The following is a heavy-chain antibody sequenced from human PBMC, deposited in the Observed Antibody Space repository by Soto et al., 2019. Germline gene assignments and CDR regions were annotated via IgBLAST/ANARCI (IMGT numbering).Heavy chain of an antibody. CDR1: GFTFSSYS. J-gene: IGHJ3*02. V-gene: IGHV3-48*02. Sequence: PGGSLRLSCAVSGFTFSSYSMNWVRQAPGKGLEWVSYISSSSSTIYYADSVKGRFTISRDNAKNSLYLQMNSLRDEDTAVYYCARDPYYYDSSGYFGDAFDIWGQGTMVTVSS. CDR3: ARDPYYYDSSGYFGDAFDI. CDR2: ISSSSSTI. D-gene: IGHD3-22*01.